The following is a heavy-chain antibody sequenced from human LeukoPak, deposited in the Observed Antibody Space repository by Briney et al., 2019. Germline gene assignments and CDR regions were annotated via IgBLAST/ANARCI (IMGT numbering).Heavy chain of an antibody. Sequence: GGSLRLSCAASGFTFSSYEMSWVRQAPGKGLEWVSYISSSGSTIHYADSVKGRFTISRDNAKNTLYLQMNSLGAGDTAVYYCSVALSGTRNALDIWGQGTMVTVSS. CDR1: GFTFSSYE. V-gene: IGHV3-48*03. J-gene: IGHJ3*02. D-gene: IGHD1-20*01. CDR3: SVALSGTRNALDI. CDR2: ISSSGSTI.